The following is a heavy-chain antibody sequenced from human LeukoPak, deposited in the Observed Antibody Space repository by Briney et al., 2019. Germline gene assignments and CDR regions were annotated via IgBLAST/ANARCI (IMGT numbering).Heavy chain of an antibody. V-gene: IGHV3-7*01. CDR3: ARMPRGPDV. J-gene: IGHJ6*04. D-gene: IGHD2-2*01. CDR2: IKQDGSEK. CDR1: GFTFSNYW. Sequence: GGSLRLSCAASGFTFSNYWMLWVRQAPGKGLEWVASIKQDGSEKYYVDSMKGRFTISRDNAKNSLYLQMNSLRAEDTAVYYCARMPRGPDVWGKGTTVTVSS.